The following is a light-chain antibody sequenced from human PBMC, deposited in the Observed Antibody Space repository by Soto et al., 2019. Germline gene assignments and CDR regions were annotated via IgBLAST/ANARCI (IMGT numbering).Light chain of an antibody. CDR1: SRDVGGYNY. CDR3: SSYTISTTLV. V-gene: IGLV2-14*01. Sequence: QSALTQPASVSGSPGQSITISCTGTSRDVGGYNYVSWFQQHPGKAPKLMIYDVSTRPSGVSNRFSGSKSGNTASLTISGLQAEDEADYYCSSYTISTTLVFGGGTKVTVL. J-gene: IGLJ2*01. CDR2: DVS.